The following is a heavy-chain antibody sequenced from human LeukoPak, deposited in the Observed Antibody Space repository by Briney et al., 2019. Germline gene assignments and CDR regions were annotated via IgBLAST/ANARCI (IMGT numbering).Heavy chain of an antibody. V-gene: IGHV4-59*01. J-gene: IGHJ4*02. CDR1: GGSISTYY. D-gene: IGHD6-13*01. CDR2: IYYSGST. Sequence: IPSETLSLTCTVSGGSISTYYWSWIRQPPGKGLEWIGYIYYSGSTNYNPSLKSRVTISVDTSKNQLSLRLSSVTAADTAVYYCARDIQGSSCWDYWGQGTLVTVSS. CDR3: ARDIQGSSCWDY.